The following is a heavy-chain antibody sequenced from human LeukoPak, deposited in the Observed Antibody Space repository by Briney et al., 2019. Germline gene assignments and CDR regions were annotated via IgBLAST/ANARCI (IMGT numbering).Heavy chain of an antibody. Sequence: SQTLSLTCAISGDSVSSNSAAWNWIRQSPSRGLEWLGRTFYRSKWYNDYAVSVKSRITFESDTSKNHFSLHLSSVTPEDTAVYFCARGEVTSDYYFDYWGQGILVTVSS. D-gene: IGHD2-21*02. CDR1: GDSVSSNSAA. CDR3: ARGEVTSDYYFDY. J-gene: IGHJ4*02. V-gene: IGHV6-1*01. CDR2: TFYRSKWYN.